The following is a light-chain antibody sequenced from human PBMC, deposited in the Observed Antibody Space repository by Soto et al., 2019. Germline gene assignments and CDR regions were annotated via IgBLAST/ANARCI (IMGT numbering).Light chain of an antibody. V-gene: IGKV3-11*01. CDR2: DAS. CDR3: LHRSDWPPGLT. J-gene: IGKJ4*01. Sequence: EIVLTQSPATLSLSPGERATLSCRASQSVTSHLAWYQHKPGQAPRLLMYDASDRATGIPARFSGSGSGTDFTLTISSLEPKDFAVYYCLHRSDWPPGLTFGGGTKVEIK. CDR1: QSVTSH.